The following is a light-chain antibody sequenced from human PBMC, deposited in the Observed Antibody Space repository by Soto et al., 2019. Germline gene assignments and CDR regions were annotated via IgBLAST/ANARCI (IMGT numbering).Light chain of an antibody. CDR3: SSYTITSSPX. CDR2: EVT. CDR1: SSDVGGYDF. V-gene: IGLV2-14*01. Sequence: QSALTQPASVSGSPGQSITISCTGTSSDVGGYDFVSWYRQYPGQAPKILIYEVTHRPSGVPDRFSGSKSGNTASLTISGLQADDEADYYCSSYTITSSPXXGPGTKLTVL. J-gene: IGLJ1*01.